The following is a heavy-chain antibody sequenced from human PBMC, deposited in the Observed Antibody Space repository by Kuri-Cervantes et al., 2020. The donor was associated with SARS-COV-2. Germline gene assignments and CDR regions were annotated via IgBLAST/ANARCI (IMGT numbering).Heavy chain of an antibody. CDR2: IYTSGST. CDR3: ARNSGYSSGWFYYYYYYMDV. CDR1: GGSISSYY. Sequence: SETLSLTCTVSGGSISSYYWSWIRQPPGKGLEWIGRIYTSGSTNYNPSLKSRVTMSVDTSKNQFSLKLSSVTAADTAVYYCARNSGYSSGWFYYYYYYMDVWGKGTTVTVSS. V-gene: IGHV4-4*07. D-gene: IGHD6-19*01. J-gene: IGHJ6*03.